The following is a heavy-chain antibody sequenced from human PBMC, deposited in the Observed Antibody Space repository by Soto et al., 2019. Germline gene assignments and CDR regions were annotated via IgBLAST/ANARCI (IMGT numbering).Heavy chain of an antibody. CDR1: GYTFTGYY. CDR2: INPNSGGT. Sequence: GASVKVSCKASGYTFTGYYMHWVRQAPGQGLEWMGWINPNSGGTNYAQKFQGWVTMTRDTSISTAYMELSRLRSDDTAVYYCARVKGYSYGSNWFDSWGQGTLVTVSS. J-gene: IGHJ5*01. CDR3: ARVKGYSYGSNWFDS. V-gene: IGHV1-2*04. D-gene: IGHD5-18*01.